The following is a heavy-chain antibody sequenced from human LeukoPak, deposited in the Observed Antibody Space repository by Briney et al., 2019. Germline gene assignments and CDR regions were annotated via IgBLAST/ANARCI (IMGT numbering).Heavy chain of an antibody. CDR2: ISSSSYT. Sequence: GGSLRLSCAASGFTFSDYYMSWIRQAPGKGLEWVSYISSSSYTNYADFVKGRFTISRDNAKNSLYLQMNSLRAEDTAVYYCARLGWATAPLDYWGQGTLVTVSS. V-gene: IGHV3-11*06. D-gene: IGHD5-12*01. J-gene: IGHJ4*02. CDR3: ARLGWATAPLDY. CDR1: GFTFSDYY.